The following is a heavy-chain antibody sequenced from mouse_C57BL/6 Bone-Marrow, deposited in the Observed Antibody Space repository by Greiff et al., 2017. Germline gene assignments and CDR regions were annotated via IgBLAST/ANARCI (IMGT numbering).Heavy chain of an antibody. V-gene: IGHV2-4*01. CDR2: IWSGGST. CDR1: GFSLTSYG. J-gene: IGHJ1*03. CDR3: AKRGGSYWYFDV. Sequence: VKLMESGPGLVQPSQSLSITCTVSGFSLTSYGVHWVRQPPGKGLEWLGVIWSGGSTDYNAAFISRLSISKDNSKSQVFFKMNSLQADDTAIYYCAKRGGSYWYFDVWGTGTTVTGSS.